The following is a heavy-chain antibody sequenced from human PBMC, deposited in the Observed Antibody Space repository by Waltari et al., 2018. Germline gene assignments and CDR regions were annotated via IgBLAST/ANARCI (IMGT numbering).Heavy chain of an antibody. D-gene: IGHD2-2*01. CDR2: MNPNSGNT. J-gene: IGHJ6*02. Sequence: QVQLVQSGAEVKKPGASVKVSCKASGYTFTSYDINWVRQATGQGLGWMGWMNPNSGNTGYAQKFQGRVTMTRNTSISTAYMELSSLRSEDTAVYYCARGSIVVVPAATNFYYYGMDVWGQGTTVTVSS. CDR3: ARGSIVVVPAATNFYYYGMDV. V-gene: IGHV1-8*01. CDR1: GYTFTSYD.